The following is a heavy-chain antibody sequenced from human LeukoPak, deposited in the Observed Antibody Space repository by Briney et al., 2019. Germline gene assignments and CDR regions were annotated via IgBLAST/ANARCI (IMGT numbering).Heavy chain of an antibody. CDR1: GYTFSSYD. D-gene: IGHD6-13*01. V-gene: IGHV1-18*01. CDR3: ARDFSSVLGSNWYRPFDY. Sequence: ASVKVSCRASGYTFSSYDINWVRQAPGQGLEWMGWISAYNGNTNYEQKYQGRLTMTTDTSTSTAYMELRSLTSDDTAVYYCARDFSSVLGSNWYRPFDYWGQGTLVTVSS. CDR2: ISAYNGNT. J-gene: IGHJ4*02.